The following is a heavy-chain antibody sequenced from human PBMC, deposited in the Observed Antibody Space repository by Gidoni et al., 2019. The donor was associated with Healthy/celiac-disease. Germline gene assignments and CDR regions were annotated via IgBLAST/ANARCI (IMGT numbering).Heavy chain of an antibody. V-gene: IGHV3-23*01. Sequence: EVQLLESGGGLVQPGGSLRLSCAASGFTFSSYAMGWVRQAPGQGLEWVSAISGSGGSTYYADSVKGRFTISRDNSKNTLYLQMNSLRAEDTAVYYCAKYGVGHDAFDIWGQGTMVTVSS. CDR3: AKYGVGHDAFDI. CDR2: ISGSGGST. D-gene: IGHD4-17*01. CDR1: GFTFSSYA. J-gene: IGHJ3*02.